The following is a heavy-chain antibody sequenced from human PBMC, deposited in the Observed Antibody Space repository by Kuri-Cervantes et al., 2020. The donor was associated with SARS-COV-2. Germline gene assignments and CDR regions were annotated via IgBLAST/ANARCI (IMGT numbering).Heavy chain of an antibody. CDR1: GYTFTSYG. Sequence: ASVKVSCKASGYTFTSYGISWVRQAPGQGLEWMGWISAYNGNTNYAQKLQGRVTMTRDTSISTAYMELSRLRSDDTAVYYCARGYTIFGVVGYFDLWGRGTLVPSPQ. V-gene: IGHV1-18*01. J-gene: IGHJ2*01. D-gene: IGHD3-3*01. CDR3: ARGYTIFGVVGYFDL. CDR2: ISAYNGNT.